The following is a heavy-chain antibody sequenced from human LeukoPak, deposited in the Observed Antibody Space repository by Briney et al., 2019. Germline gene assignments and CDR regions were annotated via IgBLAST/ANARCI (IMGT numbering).Heavy chain of an antibody. D-gene: IGHD6-19*01. CDR1: GGSIGSDY. J-gene: IGHJ4*02. CDR2: IYYTGGT. V-gene: IGHV4-59*08. CDR3: AKYGNSGWVIDN. Sequence: ASETLSFTCTVSGGSIGSDYWTWIRQPPGKGLEYIGYIYYTGGTNYNPSLKSRVTISVDTSKNQFSLKLSSVTAADTAVYFCAKYGNSGWVIDNWGQGTLVTVSS.